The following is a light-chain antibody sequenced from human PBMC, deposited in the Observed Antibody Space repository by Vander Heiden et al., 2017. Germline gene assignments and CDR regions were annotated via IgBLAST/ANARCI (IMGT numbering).Light chain of an antibody. CDR1: QSVSSY. V-gene: IGKV3-11*01. CDR2: DAS. CDR3: QQRSNGPPVWT. J-gene: IGKJ1*01. Sequence: EIVLTQSPATLSLSPGERATLSCRASQSVSSYLAWYQQKPGQAPRLLIYDASNRATGIPARFSGSGYGTDFTLTISSLEPEDFAVYYCQQRSNGPPVWTFGQGTKVEIK.